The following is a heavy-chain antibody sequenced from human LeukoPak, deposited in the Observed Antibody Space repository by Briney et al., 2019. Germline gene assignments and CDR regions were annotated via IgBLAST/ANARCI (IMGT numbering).Heavy chain of an antibody. CDR2: IYPGDSDT. J-gene: IGHJ5*02. Sequence: GESLKISCKGSGYSFTSYWIGWVRQMPGKGLEWMGIIYPGDSDTRYSPSFQGQVTISADKSISTAYLHWSSLKASDTAMYYCARTFQGYSSSNWFDPWGQGTLVTVSS. CDR3: ARTFQGYSSSNWFDP. D-gene: IGHD6-13*01. V-gene: IGHV5-51*01. CDR1: GYSFTSYW.